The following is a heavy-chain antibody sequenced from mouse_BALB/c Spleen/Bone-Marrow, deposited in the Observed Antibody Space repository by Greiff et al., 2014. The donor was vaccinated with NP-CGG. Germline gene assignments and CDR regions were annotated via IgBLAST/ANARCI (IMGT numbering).Heavy chain of an antibody. CDR2: ISSGGSST. Sequence: DVKLVESGGDLVKPGGSLKLSCVASGFTFSSYGMSWVRQTPDKRLEWVATISSGGSSTYYPASVKGRFTIPRDNAKSTLYLQMSSLNSEDTAMYYCTRRPLQANSYFDCWGQGTTLTVSS. V-gene: IGHV5-6*02. J-gene: IGHJ2*01. CDR1: GFTFSSYG. CDR3: TRRPLQANSYFDC. D-gene: IGHD3-2*02.